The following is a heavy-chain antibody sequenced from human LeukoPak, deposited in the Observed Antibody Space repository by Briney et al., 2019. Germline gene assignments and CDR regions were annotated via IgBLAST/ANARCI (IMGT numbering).Heavy chain of an antibody. Sequence: GGSLRLSCEASGFTFRHSWLSWIRQAPGKGLEWVANIHPDSSDKFYVDSMEGRFTISRDNTKNSLYLQIDNARLDDTGLYYCTRLPRETAGDYWGQGVPVIVSS. J-gene: IGHJ4*02. CDR3: TRLPRETAGDY. CDR1: GFTFRHSW. CDR2: IHPDSSDK. V-gene: IGHV3-7*03. D-gene: IGHD1-14*01.